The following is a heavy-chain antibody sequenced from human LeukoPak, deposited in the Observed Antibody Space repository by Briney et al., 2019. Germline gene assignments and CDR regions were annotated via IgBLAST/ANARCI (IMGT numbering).Heavy chain of an antibody. D-gene: IGHD6-13*01. J-gene: IGHJ4*02. CDR2: FSAYNGNT. CDR3: ARDLSSSSWSVDYYFDY. CDR1: GYTFTSYG. Sequence: ASVKVSCKASGYTFTSYGISWVRQAPGQGLEWMGWFSAYNGNTNYAQKLQGRVTMTTDTSTSTAYMELRSLRSDDTAVYYCARDLSSSSWSVDYYFDYWGQGTLVTVPS. V-gene: IGHV1-18*01.